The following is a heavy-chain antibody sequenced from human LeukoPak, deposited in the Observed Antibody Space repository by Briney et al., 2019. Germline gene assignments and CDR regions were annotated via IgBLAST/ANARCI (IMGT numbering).Heavy chain of an antibody. V-gene: IGHV3-74*01. Sequence: GGSLRLSCAASGFTFSSYWMHWVRHAPGKGLVWVSRINSDGSSTSCADSVKGRFTISRDNAKNTLYLQMNSLRAEATAVYYCARVVRYDYSPYYGMDVWGQGTTVTVSS. D-gene: IGHD2-21*01. CDR1: GFTFSSYW. J-gene: IGHJ6*02. CDR3: ARVVRYDYSPYYGMDV. CDR2: INSDGSST.